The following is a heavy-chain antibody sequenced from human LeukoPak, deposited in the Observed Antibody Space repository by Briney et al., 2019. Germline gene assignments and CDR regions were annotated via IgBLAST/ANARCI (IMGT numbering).Heavy chain of an antibody. J-gene: IGHJ4*02. CDR3: AKEYSSGWSYDY. D-gene: IGHD6-19*01. Sequence: GRSLRLSCAASGFTFSSYGMHWVRQAPGKGLEWVAVIWYDGSNKYYADSVKGRFTISRDNSKNTLYLQMNSLRAEDTAVYYCAKEYSSGWSYDYWGQGTLVTASS. CDR1: GFTFSSYG. CDR2: IWYDGSNK. V-gene: IGHV3-33*06.